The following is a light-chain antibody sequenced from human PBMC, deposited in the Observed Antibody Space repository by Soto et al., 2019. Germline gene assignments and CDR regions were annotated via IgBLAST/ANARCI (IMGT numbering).Light chain of an antibody. V-gene: IGLV2-14*01. J-gene: IGLJ3*02. CDR1: SSDIGRFNY. Sequence: QSALTQPASVSGSPGQSITISCTGTSSDIGRFNYVSWYQQHPGKVPKLMIYEVSNRPSAVSNRFSGSKSGNTASLTISGLQAEDEADYYCSSLTISNTQVFGGGTKVTVL. CDR2: EVS. CDR3: SSLTISNTQV.